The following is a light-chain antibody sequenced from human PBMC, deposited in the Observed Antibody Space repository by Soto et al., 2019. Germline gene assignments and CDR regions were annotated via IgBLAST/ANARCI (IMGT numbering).Light chain of an antibody. CDR2: GTY. Sequence: EIVMTQSPATLSLSPGERATLSCRASQRVSSNFAWYQQKPGQAPRLVIYGTYSRATGVPARFSGSGSGTEFTLTISSLQSEDFAVYYCQQYHDWPITFGQGTRLEIK. J-gene: IGKJ5*01. CDR1: QRVSSN. CDR3: QQYHDWPIT. V-gene: IGKV3-15*01.